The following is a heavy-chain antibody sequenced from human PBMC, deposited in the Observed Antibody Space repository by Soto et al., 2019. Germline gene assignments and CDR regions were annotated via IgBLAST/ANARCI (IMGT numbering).Heavy chain of an antibody. CDR2: IIPIFGTA. CDR1: GGTFSSYA. D-gene: IGHD1-26*01. V-gene: IGHV1-69*01. CDR3: ARGIGELRPFDY. J-gene: IGHJ4*02. Sequence: QVQLVQSGAEVKKPGSSVKVSCNASGGTFSSYAISWVRQAPGQGLEWMGGIIPIFGTANYAQKFQARVTITSDDTTSTAYMELSSLRSEDTAVYYCARGIGELRPFDYWGQGTLVTVSS.